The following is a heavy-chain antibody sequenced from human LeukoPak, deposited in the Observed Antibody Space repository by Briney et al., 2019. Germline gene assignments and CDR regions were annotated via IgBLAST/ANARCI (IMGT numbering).Heavy chain of an antibody. CDR2: INHSGST. V-gene: IGHV4-34*01. J-gene: IGHJ6*03. D-gene: IGHD6-13*01. CDR3: ARAYPNRLKAAAGTSPYYYYYMDG. Sequence: SETLSLTCAVYGGSFSGYYWSWIRQPPGKWLEWIGEINHSGSTNYNPSLKSRVTISVDTSKNQFSQKLSSVTAADTAVYYCARAYPNRLKAAAGTSPYYYYYMDGWGKGTTVTVSS. CDR1: GGSFSGYY.